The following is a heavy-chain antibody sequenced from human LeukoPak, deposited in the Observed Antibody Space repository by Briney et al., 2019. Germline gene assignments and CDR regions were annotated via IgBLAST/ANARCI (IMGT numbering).Heavy chain of an antibody. CDR3: ARGRDTMIVVVTAFDY. Sequence: PPGGSLRLSCAASGFTFSSYSMNWVRQAPGKGLEWVSYISSSSSTIYYADSVKGRFTISRDNSKNTLYLQMNSLRAEDTAVYYCARGRDTMIVVVTAFDYWGQGTLVTVSS. J-gene: IGHJ4*02. CDR2: ISSSSSTI. CDR1: GFTFSSYS. V-gene: IGHV3-48*01. D-gene: IGHD3-22*01.